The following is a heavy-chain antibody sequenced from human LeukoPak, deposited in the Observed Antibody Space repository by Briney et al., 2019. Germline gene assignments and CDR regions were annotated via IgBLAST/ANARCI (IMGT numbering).Heavy chain of an antibody. V-gene: IGHV3-23*01. CDR1: GFTFSSYA. CDR3: AIDTSIGKYCTNGVCSPFDY. D-gene: IGHD2-8*01. J-gene: IGHJ4*02. CDR2: ISDSGDYT. Sequence: PGGSLRLSCAGSGFTFSSYAMSWVRQAPGEGLEWVSVISDSGDYTSYADSVRGRFTISRDNSRNTLYLQMISLRPEDTAVYYCAIDTSIGKYCTNGVCSPFDYWGQGTLVTVSS.